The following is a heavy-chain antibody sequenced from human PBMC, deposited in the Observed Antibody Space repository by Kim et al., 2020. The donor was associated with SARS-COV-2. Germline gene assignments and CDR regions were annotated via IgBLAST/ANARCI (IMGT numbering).Heavy chain of an antibody. V-gene: IGHV5-51*01. CDR1: GYSFTSYW. D-gene: IGHD3-22*01. J-gene: IGHJ6*02. Sequence: GESLKISCKGSGYSFTSYWIGWVRQMPGKGLEWMGIIYPGDSGTRYSPSFQGQVTISADKSISTAYLQWSSLKASDTAMYYCARQGDSSGYYYSGYYYYGMDVWGQGTTVTVSS. CDR2: IYPGDSGT. CDR3: ARQGDSSGYYYSGYYYYGMDV.